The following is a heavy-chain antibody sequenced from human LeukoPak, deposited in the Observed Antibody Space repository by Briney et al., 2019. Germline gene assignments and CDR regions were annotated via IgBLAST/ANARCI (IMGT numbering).Heavy chain of an antibody. CDR1: GGSISSYY. Sequence: SETLSLTCTVSGGSISSYYWSWIRQPAGKGLEWIGRIYTSGSTNYNPSLKSRVTMSVDTSKNQFSLKLSSVTAADTAVYYCAREAYYDFWSGPARFDCWGQGTLVIVSS. V-gene: IGHV4-4*07. J-gene: IGHJ5*01. CDR3: AREAYYDFWSGPARFDC. CDR2: IYTSGST. D-gene: IGHD3-3*01.